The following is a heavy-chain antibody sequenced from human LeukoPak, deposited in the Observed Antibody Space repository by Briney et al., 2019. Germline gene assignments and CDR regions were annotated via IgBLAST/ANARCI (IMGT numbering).Heavy chain of an antibody. J-gene: IGHJ4*02. CDR3: ARDSQETGVFDY. CDR1: GFPFSTYW. V-gene: IGHV3-7*01. CDR2: INQDGTEK. Sequence: GESLRLSCAASGFPFSTYWMSWVRQAPGKGLEWVANINQDGTEKYYVDSVKGRFTISRDNAKNSLYLQMNSLRAEDTAVYYCARDSQETGVFDYWGQGTLVTVSS. D-gene: IGHD3-10*01.